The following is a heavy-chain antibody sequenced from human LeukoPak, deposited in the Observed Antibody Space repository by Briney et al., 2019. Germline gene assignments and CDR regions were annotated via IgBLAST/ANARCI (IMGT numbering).Heavy chain of an antibody. V-gene: IGHV3-7*01. Sequence: GGSLRLSCAATGFTFSSYWMSWVRQAPGKGLEWVANIKQDGSEKYYVDSVKGRFTISRDNAKNSLYLQMNSLRAEDTAVYYCARDHPSYYFDYWGQGTLVTVSS. CDR1: GFTFSSYW. J-gene: IGHJ4*02. CDR2: IKQDGSEK. D-gene: IGHD1-26*01. CDR3: ARDHPSYYFDY.